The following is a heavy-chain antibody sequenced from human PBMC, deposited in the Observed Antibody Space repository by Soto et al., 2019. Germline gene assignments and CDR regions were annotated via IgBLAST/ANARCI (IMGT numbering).Heavy chain of an antibody. CDR2: INHSGST. CDR1: GGSFSGYY. D-gene: IGHD3-22*01. V-gene: IGHV4-34*01. CDR3: ARDPAYDDSSGRPSD. Sequence: PSETLSLTCAVYGGSFSGYYWSWIRQPPGKGLEWIGEINHSGSTNYNPSLKSRVTISVDTSKNQFSLKLSSVTAADTAVYYCARDPAYDDSSGRPSDWGQGTLVTVSS. J-gene: IGHJ4*02.